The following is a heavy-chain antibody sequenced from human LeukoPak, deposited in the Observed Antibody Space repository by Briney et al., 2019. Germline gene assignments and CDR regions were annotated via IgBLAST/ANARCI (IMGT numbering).Heavy chain of an antibody. CDR1: GFTFGSCA. CDR3: AKEGLGAKILAVGWYFGY. V-gene: IGHV3-23*01. J-gene: IGHJ4*02. Sequence: GGSLRLTCAVSGFTFGSCAMGWVRQAPGQGLEWVSTISGSGAGIYYADSVKGRFTISRDNSKNTLYLQMNSLRAEDTAVYYCAKEGLGAKILAVGWYFGYTGGGTVVSVSS. D-gene: IGHD4/OR15-4a*01. CDR2: ISGSGAGI.